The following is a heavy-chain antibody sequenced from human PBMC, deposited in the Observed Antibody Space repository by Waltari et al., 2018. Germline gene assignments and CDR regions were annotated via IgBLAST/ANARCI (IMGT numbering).Heavy chain of an antibody. CDR2: IRGSGGSP. CDR1: GLTFSSYA. D-gene: IGHD6-19*01. J-gene: IGHJ4*02. CDR3: AKSPEYSSGWYLDY. Sequence: EVHLLESGGVLVQQGGSLRLSCAASGLTFSSYAMRWVRQGPGKGLWGVSSIRGSGGSPYYADSVKGRFTSSSDKSKKTRYLQMNSLRAEDTAIYYCAKSPEYSSGWYLDYWGQGTLVTVSS. V-gene: IGHV3-23*01.